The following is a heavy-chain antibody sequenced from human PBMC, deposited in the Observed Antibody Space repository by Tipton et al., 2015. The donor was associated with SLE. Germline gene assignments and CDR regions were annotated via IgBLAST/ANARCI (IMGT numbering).Heavy chain of an antibody. CDR2: IDHGGST. Sequence: TLSLTCGVYGGSFSGYSWSWIRQTPGKGLEWLGEIDHGGSTNYNPSLKTRVTMSVDTSKRQFSLRLDSVTAADTGIYYCARGKGNSSGWGHYYVYGLDPWAQGTTVTFSS. D-gene: IGHD6-19*01. J-gene: IGHJ6*02. CDR1: GGSFSGYS. CDR3: ARGKGNSSGWGHYYVYGLDP. V-gene: IGHV4-34*01.